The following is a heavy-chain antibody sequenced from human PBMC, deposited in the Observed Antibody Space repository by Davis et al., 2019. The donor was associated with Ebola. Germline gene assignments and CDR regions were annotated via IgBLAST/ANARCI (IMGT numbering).Heavy chain of an antibody. V-gene: IGHV3-73*01. D-gene: IGHD6-19*01. J-gene: IGHJ4*02. CDR2: IRSKANSYAT. Sequence: GGSLRLSCAASGFTFSGSAMHWVRQASGKGLEWVGRIRSKANSYATAYAASVKGRFTISRDDSKNTAYLQMNSLRAEDTAVYYCARERAVAYFDYWGQGTLVTVSS. CDR3: ARERAVAYFDY. CDR1: GFTFSGSA.